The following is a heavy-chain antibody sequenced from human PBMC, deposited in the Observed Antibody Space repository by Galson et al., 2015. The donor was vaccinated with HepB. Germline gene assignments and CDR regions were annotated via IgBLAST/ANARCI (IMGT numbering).Heavy chain of an antibody. J-gene: IGHJ6*02. D-gene: IGHD6-19*01. V-gene: IGHV3-30-3*01. CDR1: GFTFSSYA. CDR2: ISYDGSNK. Sequence: SLRLSCAASGFTFSSYAMHWVRQAPGKGLEWVAVISYDGSNKYYADSVKGRFTISRDNSKNTLYLQMNSLRAEDTAVYYCARDSRNAQWLACYYYYGMDVWGQGTTVTVSS. CDR3: ARDSRNAQWLACYYYYGMDV.